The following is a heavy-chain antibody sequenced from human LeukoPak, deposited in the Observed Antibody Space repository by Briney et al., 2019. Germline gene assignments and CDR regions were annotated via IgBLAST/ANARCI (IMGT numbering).Heavy chain of an antibody. J-gene: IGHJ6*03. Sequence: VASVKVSCKVSGFTLTELSMHWVRQAPGKGLEWMGGFDPEDGETIYAQKFQGRVTMTEDTSTDTAYMELSSLRSEDTAVYYCARSGSYKYYYYYMDVWGKGTTVTISS. V-gene: IGHV1-24*01. CDR3: ARSGSYKYYYYYMDV. CDR2: FDPEDGET. CDR1: GFTLTELS. D-gene: IGHD1-26*01.